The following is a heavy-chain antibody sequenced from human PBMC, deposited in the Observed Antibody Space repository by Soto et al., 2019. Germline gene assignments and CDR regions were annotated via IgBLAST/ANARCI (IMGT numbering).Heavy chain of an antibody. CDR3: ARRSRITSCGVPSFFSKGLDV. Sequence: QVHLVQTGVEVRKPGASVKVSCTPSGYTFSDFYIHWVRQAPGQGLEWMGCLSPYIGATMTAQRFEGRVTMATNTSISTADRELRSLRYDSTARYYCARRSRITSCGVPSFFSKGLDVWGKGTTV. CDR2: LSPYIGAT. CDR1: GYTFSDFY. J-gene: IGHJ6*04. D-gene: IGHD3-3*01. V-gene: IGHV1-2*02.